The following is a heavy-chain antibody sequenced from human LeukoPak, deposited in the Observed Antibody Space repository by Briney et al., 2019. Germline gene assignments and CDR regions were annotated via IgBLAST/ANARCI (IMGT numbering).Heavy chain of an antibody. J-gene: IGHJ6*03. D-gene: IGHD3-9*01. Sequence: GGSLRLSCAASGFTFSSYSMSWVRQAPGKGLEWVSSISSSSTYRYYAASVRGRFTISRDNAKNSLYLQMNSLRAEDTAVYYCARESRGYDILTGKYHRGYYSYYMDVWGKGTTVTVSS. CDR3: ARESRGYDILTGKYHRGYYSYYMDV. V-gene: IGHV3-21*01. CDR2: ISSSSTYR. CDR1: GFTFSSYS.